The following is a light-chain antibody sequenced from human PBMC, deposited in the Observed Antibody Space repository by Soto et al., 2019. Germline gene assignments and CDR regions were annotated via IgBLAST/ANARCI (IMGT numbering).Light chain of an antibody. V-gene: IGKV1-27*01. CDR2: AAT. CDR1: QGISNY. J-gene: IGKJ1*01. Sequence: DIQLTQSPSSLSASVGDRVTITCRASQGISNYLAWYQQKPWKVPKLLIYAATTLQSGVPSRFSGSGSGTDFTLTISSLQPEDVANYYCQKYNSAPWTVGQGTKVEIK. CDR3: QKYNSAPWT.